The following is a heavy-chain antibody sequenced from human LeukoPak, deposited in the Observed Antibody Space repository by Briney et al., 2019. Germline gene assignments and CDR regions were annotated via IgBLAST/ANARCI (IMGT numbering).Heavy chain of an antibody. CDR1: GFTFSSYW. V-gene: IGHV3-30*02. Sequence: GGSLRLSCAASGFTFSSYWMSWVRQAPGKGLEWVAFIRYDGSNKYYADSVKGRFTISRDNSKNTLYLQVNSLRVEDAAVYYCAKVDAYWGQGTLVTVSS. D-gene: IGHD3/OR15-3a*01. CDR2: IRYDGSNK. J-gene: IGHJ4*02. CDR3: AKVDAY.